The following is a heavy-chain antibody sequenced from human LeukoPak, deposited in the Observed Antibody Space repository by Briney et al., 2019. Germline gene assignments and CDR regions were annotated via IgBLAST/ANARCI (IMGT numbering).Heavy chain of an antibody. D-gene: IGHD3-10*01. J-gene: IGHJ4*02. CDR2: INPNTGDT. V-gene: IGHV1-2*02. CDR3: ARSRRVGNGEYPDY. CDR1: GYTFTGYY. Sequence: GASVKVSCKASGYTFTGYYMHWVRQAPGQGLEWMGWINPNTGDTNYGRKFQGRVTVTRDTSINTAYMELRSLRSDDTAVYYCARSRRVGNGEYPDYWGQGTLVTVSS.